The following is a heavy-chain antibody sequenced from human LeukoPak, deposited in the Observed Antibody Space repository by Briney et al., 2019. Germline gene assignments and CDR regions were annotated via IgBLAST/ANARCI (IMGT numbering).Heavy chain of an antibody. CDR3: AKPHFDD. CDR1: GFSFSSYG. V-gene: IGHV3-30*02. Sequence: GGSLRLSCAASGFSFSSYGMHWVRQAPGKGLEWVAFIRYDGSNKYYADSVKGRFTISKDNSKNTLYLQMNSLRAGDTAVYYCAKPHFDDWGQGTLVTVSS. J-gene: IGHJ4*02. CDR2: IRYDGSNK.